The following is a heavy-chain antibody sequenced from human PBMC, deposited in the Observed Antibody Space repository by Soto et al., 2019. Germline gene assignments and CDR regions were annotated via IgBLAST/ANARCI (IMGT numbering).Heavy chain of an antibody. V-gene: IGHV4-38-2*02. CDR3: ARDSRCYYYYGMDV. CDR1: GYSISSGYY. J-gene: IGHJ6*02. CDR2: IYHSGST. Sequence: SETLSLTCAVSGYSISSGYYWGWIRQPPGKGLEWIGSIYHSGSTYYNPSLKSRVTISVDTSKNQFSLKLSSVTAADTAVYYCARDSRCYYYYGMDVWGQGTTVTVSS. D-gene: IGHD4-17*01.